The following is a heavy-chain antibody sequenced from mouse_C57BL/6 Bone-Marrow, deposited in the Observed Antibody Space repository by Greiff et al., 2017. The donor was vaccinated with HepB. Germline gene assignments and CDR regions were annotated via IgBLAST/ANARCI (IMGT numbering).Heavy chain of an antibody. CDR1: GYTFTDYY. Sequence: EVQLQQSGPELVKPGASVKISCKASGYTFTDYYMNWVKQSHGKSLEWIGDINPNNGGTSYNQKFKGKATLTVDKSSSTAYMELRSLTYEDSAVYYCARENYYGSSYDFDYWGQGTTLTVSS. J-gene: IGHJ2*01. CDR2: INPNNGGT. V-gene: IGHV1-26*01. CDR3: ARENYYGSSYDFDY. D-gene: IGHD1-1*01.